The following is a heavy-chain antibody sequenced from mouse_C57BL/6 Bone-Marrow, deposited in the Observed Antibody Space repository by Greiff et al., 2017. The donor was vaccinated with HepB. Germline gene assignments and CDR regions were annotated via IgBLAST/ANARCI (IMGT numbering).Heavy chain of an antibody. J-gene: IGHJ2*01. CDR3: TRKGVAVVAPRWYYFDY. CDR1: GYTFTDYE. Sequence: QVQLQQSGAELVRPGASVTLSCKASGYTFTDYEMHWVKQTPVHGLEWIGAIDPETGGTAYNQKFKGKAILTADKSSSTAYMELRSLTSEDSAVYYCTRKGVAVVAPRWYYFDYWGQGTTLTVSS. CDR2: IDPETGGT. D-gene: IGHD1-1*01. V-gene: IGHV1-15*01.